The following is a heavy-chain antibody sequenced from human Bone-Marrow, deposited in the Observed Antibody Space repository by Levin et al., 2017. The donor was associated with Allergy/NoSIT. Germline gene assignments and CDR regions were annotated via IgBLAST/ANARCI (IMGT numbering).Heavy chain of an antibody. Sequence: GGSLKISCGASGFTFSSYWMCWVRQAPGKGLEWVAHIKQDGSEKYFVDSVRGRFTISRDNAQSSLYLQMNSLRAEDTAVYYCARGSDYSPNWFDPWGQGTLVTVSS. CDR2: IKQDGSEK. J-gene: IGHJ5*02. CDR1: GFTFSSYW. V-gene: IGHV3-7*01. D-gene: IGHD3-10*01. CDR3: ARGSDYSPNWFDP.